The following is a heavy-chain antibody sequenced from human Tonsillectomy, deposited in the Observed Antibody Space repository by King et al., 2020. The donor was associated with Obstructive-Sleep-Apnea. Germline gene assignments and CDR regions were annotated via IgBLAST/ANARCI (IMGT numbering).Heavy chain of an antibody. CDR2: ISTSGDNT. J-gene: IGHJ4*02. D-gene: IGHD2-2*02. Sequence: VQLVESGGGLVQPGGSLRLSCKASGFSFSTYAMSWVRQAPGKGLEWVSGISTSGDNTLNVDSVKGRFTISRDNSKNKLYLQMNSLRAEDTALYYCAKDVDRSAIHGFDYWGQGTLVTVSS. CDR3: AKDVDRSAIHGFDY. V-gene: IGHV3-23*04. CDR1: GFSFSTYA.